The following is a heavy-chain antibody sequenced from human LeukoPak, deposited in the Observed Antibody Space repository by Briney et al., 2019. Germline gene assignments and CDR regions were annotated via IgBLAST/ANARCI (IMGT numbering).Heavy chain of an antibody. CDR1: GFTFSSYG. D-gene: IGHD6-13*01. CDR3: AKDHSSSWSNFDY. Sequence: PGGSLRLSCAASGFTFSSYGMHWVRQAPGKGLEWVAVIWYDGSNKYYADSVKGRFTISRDNSKNTLYLQMNSLRAEDTAVYYCAKDHSSSWSNFDYWGQGTPVTVSS. CDR2: IWYDGSNK. V-gene: IGHV3-33*06. J-gene: IGHJ4*02.